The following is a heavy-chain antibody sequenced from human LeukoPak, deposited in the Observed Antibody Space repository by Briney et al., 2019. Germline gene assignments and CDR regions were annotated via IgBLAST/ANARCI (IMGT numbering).Heavy chain of an antibody. V-gene: IGHV3-53*01. CDR1: GFTFGAYA. D-gene: IGHD1-26*01. CDR2: IYSGGST. Sequence: GRSLRLSCTASGFTFGAYAMSWVRQAPGKGLEWVSVIYSGGSTYYADSVKGRFTISRDNSKNTLYLQMNSLRAEDTAVYYCARVSGGAKGSWGQGTLVTVSS. CDR3: ARVSGGAKGS. J-gene: IGHJ4*02.